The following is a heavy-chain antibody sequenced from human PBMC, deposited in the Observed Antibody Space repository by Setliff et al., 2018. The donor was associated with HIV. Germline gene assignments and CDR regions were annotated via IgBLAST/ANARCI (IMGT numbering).Heavy chain of an antibody. Sequence: SVKVSCKASGGTFSSYTISWVRQAPGQGLEWMGRIIPILGIANYAQKFQGRVTITADKSTSTAYMELSSLRSEDTAVYYCARDQGYYDSSGYHYVGDAFDIWGQGTMVTVSS. CDR2: IIPILGIA. D-gene: IGHD3-22*01. V-gene: IGHV1-69*04. CDR1: GGTFSSYT. CDR3: ARDQGYYDSSGYHYVGDAFDI. J-gene: IGHJ3*02.